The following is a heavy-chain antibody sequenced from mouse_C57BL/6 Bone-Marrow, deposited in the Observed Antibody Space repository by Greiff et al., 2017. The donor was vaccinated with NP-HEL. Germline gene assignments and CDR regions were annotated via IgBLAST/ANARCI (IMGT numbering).Heavy chain of an antibody. Sequence: EVMLVESGGGLVKPGGSLKLSCAASGFTFSSYTMSWVRQTPEKRLEWVATISGGGGNTYYPDSVKGRFTISRDNAKNTLYLQMSSLRSEDTALYYCARGVDASYYYAMDYWGQGTSVTVSS. CDR3: ARGVDASYYYAMDY. CDR2: ISGGGGNT. D-gene: IGHD2-3*01. CDR1: GFTFSSYT. J-gene: IGHJ4*01. V-gene: IGHV5-9*01.